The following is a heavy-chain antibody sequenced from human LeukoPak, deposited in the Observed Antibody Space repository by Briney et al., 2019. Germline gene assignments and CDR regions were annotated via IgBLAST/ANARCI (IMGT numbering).Heavy chain of an antibody. CDR2: ISGSGGST. J-gene: IGHJ6*03. CDR3: AKVVRGHSYYYYYMDV. CDR1: GFTFSSYA. V-gene: IGHV3-23*01. D-gene: IGHD3-10*01. Sequence: GGSLRLSCAASGFTFSSYAMSWVRQAPGKGLEWVSAISGSGGSTYYADSVKGRFTISRDNSKNTLYLQMNSLRAEDTAVYYCAKVVRGHSYYYYYMDVWGKGTTVTVSS.